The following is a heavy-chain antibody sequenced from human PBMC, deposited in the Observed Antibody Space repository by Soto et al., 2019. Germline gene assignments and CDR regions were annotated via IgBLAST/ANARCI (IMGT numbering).Heavy chain of an antibody. CDR1: GFSFSSYW. D-gene: IGHD3-16*01. V-gene: IGHV3-7*03. CDR3: AGDGVRNGAYNGWLDP. J-gene: IGHJ5*02. CDR2: IKQDGREK. Sequence: GGSLSLSCAASGFSFSSYWMTWVRQAPGKGLEWVANIKQDGREKYYVASVKGRFTISRDNVKNLLFLQMDSLTPDDTAVYYCAGDGVRNGAYNGWLDPWGPGTLLTVYS.